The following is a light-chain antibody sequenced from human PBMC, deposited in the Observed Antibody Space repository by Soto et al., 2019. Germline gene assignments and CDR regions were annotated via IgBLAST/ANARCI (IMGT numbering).Light chain of an antibody. Sequence: EIVLTQSSATLSLSPGERATLSCRASQSVSSYLAWYQQKPGQAPRLLIYDASNRATGIPARFSGSGSGTDFTLTISSLEHEDFAVYYCQQRSNWPGTFGQGTKVDIK. CDR2: DAS. CDR3: QQRSNWPGT. V-gene: IGKV3-11*01. CDR1: QSVSSY. J-gene: IGKJ1*01.